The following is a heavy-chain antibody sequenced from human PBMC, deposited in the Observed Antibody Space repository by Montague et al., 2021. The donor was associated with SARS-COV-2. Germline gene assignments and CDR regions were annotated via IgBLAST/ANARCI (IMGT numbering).Heavy chain of an antibody. CDR1: FFPFGSSG. V-gene: IGHV3-20*03. CDR3: ARVMSGYSGYDLRLIYSYHGIDL. J-gene: IGHJ6*02. CDR2: INWNGGST. Sequence: SLLLSFSSSFFPFGSSGLSWVRQAPGKGLEWVSGINWNGGSTYYADSVKGRFTISRDNAKNSLYLQMNSLRAEDTALYYCARVMSGYSGYDLRLIYSYHGIDLWGQGTPVTVSS. D-gene: IGHD5-12*01.